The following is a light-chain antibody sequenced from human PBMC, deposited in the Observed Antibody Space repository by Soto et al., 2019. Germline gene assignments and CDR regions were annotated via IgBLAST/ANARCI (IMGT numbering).Light chain of an antibody. V-gene: IGKV3-11*01. CDR2: DAF. Sequence: EIVLTQSPATLYLSPGERATLYCRASQSVISFLAWYQQKPGQAPRLLISDAFNRATGITARFSGSGSGTDCTLTVSSLAHEDFAVYYCQQRRDWPLTFGGGTKVEI. CDR1: QSVISF. J-gene: IGKJ4*01. CDR3: QQRRDWPLT.